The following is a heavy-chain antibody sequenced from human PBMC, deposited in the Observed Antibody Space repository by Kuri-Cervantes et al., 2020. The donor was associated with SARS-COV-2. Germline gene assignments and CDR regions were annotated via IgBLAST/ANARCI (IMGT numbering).Heavy chain of an antibody. Sequence: GESLKISCAASGFTFSSYWMSWVRQAPGKGLEWVASINQDGSEKYYVDSVKDRFTISRDTAKNSLYLQMNSLRAEDTAVYYCARAPDPRSSTIRAGDYWGQGTLVTVSS. CDR1: GFTFSSYW. D-gene: IGHD2-2*01. J-gene: IGHJ4*02. V-gene: IGHV3-7*01. CDR3: ARAPDPRSSTIRAGDY. CDR2: INQDGSEK.